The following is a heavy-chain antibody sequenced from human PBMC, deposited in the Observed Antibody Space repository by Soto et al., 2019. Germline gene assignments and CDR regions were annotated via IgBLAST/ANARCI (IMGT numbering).Heavy chain of an antibody. Sequence: QVQLQESGPGLVKPSETLSLTCSVSGGSIGSYYWSWIRQPPGKGLEWIGYIYYSVSTNYNPSLKSRVNISVDTSKNQFSLKLSSVTAADTAVYYCARGGWRQIDYWGQGTLVTVSS. CDR2: IYYSVST. CDR1: GGSIGSYY. J-gene: IGHJ4*02. CDR3: ARGGWRQIDY. D-gene: IGHD3-3*01. V-gene: IGHV4-59*08.